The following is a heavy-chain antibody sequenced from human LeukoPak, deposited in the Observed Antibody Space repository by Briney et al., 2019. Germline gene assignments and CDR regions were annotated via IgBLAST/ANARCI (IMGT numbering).Heavy chain of an antibody. CDR2: IYPGDSDT. D-gene: IGHD3-10*01. Sequence: GESLKISCKGSEYSFTSYWIGWVRQMPGKGLEWMAIIYPGDSDTRYSPSFQGQVTISADKSISTAYLQWSSLKASDTAMYYCARWVGRRGDGFDIWGQGTMVTVSS. V-gene: IGHV5-51*01. CDR1: EYSFTSYW. CDR3: ARWVGRRGDGFDI. J-gene: IGHJ3*02.